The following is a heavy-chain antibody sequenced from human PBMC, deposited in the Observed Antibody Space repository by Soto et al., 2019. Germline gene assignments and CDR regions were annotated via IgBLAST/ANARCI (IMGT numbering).Heavy chain of an antibody. J-gene: IGHJ4*02. V-gene: IGHV4-59*12. CDR1: GGSISSYY. CDR2: IYYSGST. D-gene: IGHD1-1*01. Sequence: SETLSLTCTVSGGSISSYYWSWIRQPPGKGLEWIGYIYYSGSTNYNPSLKSRVTISVDTSKNQFSLKLSSVTAADTAVYYCARARTGTTGGIDYWGQGTLVTVSS. CDR3: ARARTGTTGGIDY.